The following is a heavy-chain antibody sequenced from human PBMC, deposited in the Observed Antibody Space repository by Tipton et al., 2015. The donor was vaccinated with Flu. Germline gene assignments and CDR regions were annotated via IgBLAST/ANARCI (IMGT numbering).Heavy chain of an antibody. CDR3: ATCTGGSCYSAGCSFDP. V-gene: IGHV3-48*03. J-gene: IGHJ5*02. CDR1: AFTFGSHE. D-gene: IGHD2-15*01. Sequence: QLVQSGGGVVQPGRSLRLSCVASAFTFGSHEFNWVRQAPGKGLEWVAYISDSVSTIYYADSVKGRFTISRDNSKNSVYLQMDSLTVEDTAVYFCATCTGGSCYSAGCSFDPRGPGTLVTVSS. CDR2: ISDSVSTI.